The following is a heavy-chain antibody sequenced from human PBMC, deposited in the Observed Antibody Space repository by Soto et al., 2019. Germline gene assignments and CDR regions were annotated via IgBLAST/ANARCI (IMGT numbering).Heavy chain of an antibody. CDR3: ARESIYGIAVAGNYFDY. D-gene: IGHD6-19*01. Sequence: QVQLVESGGGVVQPGRSLRLSCAASGFTFSIYAMHWVRQAPGKGLEWGAVISYDGSNKYYADSVKGRFTISRENFKNTLYLQMNSLRAEDTAVYYCARESIYGIAVAGNYFDYWGQGTLVTVSS. J-gene: IGHJ4*02. CDR2: ISYDGSNK. CDR1: GFTFSIYA. V-gene: IGHV3-30-3*01.